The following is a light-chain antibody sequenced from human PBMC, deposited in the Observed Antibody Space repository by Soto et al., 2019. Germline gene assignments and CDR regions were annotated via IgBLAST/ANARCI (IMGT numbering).Light chain of an antibody. J-gene: IGKJ2*01. CDR3: QQYYSYPYT. Sequence: AIRMTQSPSSFSASTGDRVTITCRASQGISSYLAWYQQKPGKAPKLLIYAASTLQSGVPSRFSGSGSGTDFTLTNSSLQSEDFATYYCQQYYSYPYTFGHGTKLEIK. V-gene: IGKV1-8*01. CDR1: QGISSY. CDR2: AAS.